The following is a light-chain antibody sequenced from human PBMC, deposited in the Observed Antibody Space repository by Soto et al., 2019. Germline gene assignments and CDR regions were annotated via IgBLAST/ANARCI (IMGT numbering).Light chain of an antibody. V-gene: IGLV2-14*03. CDR2: EVS. CDR3: SSHTSSNTRI. J-gene: IGLJ1*01. Sequence: QSALTQPASVSGSPGQSIAISCTGISSDIGAYDYVSWYQQHPDKAPKLMIYEVSNRPSGVSNRFSGSKSVNTATLTISGLQAEDDADYYCSSHTSSNTRIFGTGTKVTVL. CDR1: SSDIGAYDY.